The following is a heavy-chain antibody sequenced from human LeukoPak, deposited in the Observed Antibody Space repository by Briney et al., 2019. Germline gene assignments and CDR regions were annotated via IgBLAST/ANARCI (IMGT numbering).Heavy chain of an antibody. CDR3: ATDIRLRYFDY. J-gene: IGHJ4*02. D-gene: IGHD3-9*01. CDR2: ISGSGGST. Sequence: YPGGSLRLSCAASGFTFSSYDMSWVRRAPGKGLEWVSAISGSGGSTYYTDSVKGRFTISRDNSKNTLYLQMNSLRAEDTAVYHCATDIRLRYFDYWGQGTLVTVSS. V-gene: IGHV3-23*01. CDR1: GFTFSSYD.